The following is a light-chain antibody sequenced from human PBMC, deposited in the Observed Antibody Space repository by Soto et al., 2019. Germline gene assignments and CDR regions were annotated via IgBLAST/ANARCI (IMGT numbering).Light chain of an antibody. J-gene: IGKJ2*02. V-gene: IGKV1-5*01. CDR2: DVS. CDR3: QQYSTYPCT. CDR1: ESISHW. Sequence: DIQMTQSPSTLSASVGDRVTITCRASESISHWLAWYQQKPGKAPKLLIYDVSTLESGVPSRFSGSGSETEFTLTISSLEPDDFATFYCQQYSTYPCTFGQGTKLEIK.